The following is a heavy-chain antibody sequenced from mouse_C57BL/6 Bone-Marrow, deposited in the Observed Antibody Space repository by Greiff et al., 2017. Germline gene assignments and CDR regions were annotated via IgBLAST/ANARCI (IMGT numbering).Heavy chain of an antibody. V-gene: IGHV14-4*01. Sequence: VQLQQSGAELVRPGASVKLSCTASGFNIKDDYMHWVKQRPEQGLEWIGWIDPENGDTEYASKFQGKATITADTSSNTAYLQLSSLTSEDTAVYYCTKNEPGAYWGQGTLVTVSA. CDR1: GFNIKDDY. CDR3: TKNEPGAY. J-gene: IGHJ3*01. CDR2: IDPENGDT.